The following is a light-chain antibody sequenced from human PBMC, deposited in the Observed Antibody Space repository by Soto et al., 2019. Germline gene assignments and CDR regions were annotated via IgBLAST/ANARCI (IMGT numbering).Light chain of an antibody. CDR3: SSYPSSSTPYV. J-gene: IGLJ1*01. Sequence: QSVLTQPASVSGSPGQSITISCTGTSSDVGGYNYVSWYQQHPGKAPKLMIYDVSNRPSGVSNRFSGPKSGNTASLTISGLQADDEAAYYCSSYPSSSTPYVFGTGTKVTVL. V-gene: IGLV2-14*01. CDR1: SSDVGGYNY. CDR2: DVS.